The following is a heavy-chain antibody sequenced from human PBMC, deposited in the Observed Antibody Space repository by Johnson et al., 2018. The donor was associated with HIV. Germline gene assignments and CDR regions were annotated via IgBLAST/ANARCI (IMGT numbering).Heavy chain of an antibody. Sequence: QVQLVESGGGVVQPGRSLRLSCAASGFTFSSYGMHWVRQAPGKGLEWVAVIWYDGSNKYYADSVKGRFIISRDNSKNTLYLQMNSLRADDTAVYYCAREALESPWAFDIWGQGTLVPVSS. D-gene: IGHD1-1*01. V-gene: IGHV3-33*01. CDR1: GFTFSSYG. J-gene: IGHJ3*02. CDR2: IWYDGSNK. CDR3: AREALESPWAFDI.